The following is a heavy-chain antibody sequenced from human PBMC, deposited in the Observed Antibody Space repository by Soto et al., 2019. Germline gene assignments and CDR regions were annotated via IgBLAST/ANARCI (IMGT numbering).Heavy chain of an antibody. V-gene: IGHV1-18*01. Sequence: QVQLVQSGAEVKKPGASVKVSCKASGYTFTSYGISWVRQAPGQGLEWMGWISAYNGNTNYVQKLQGRVTMTTDTSTSTAYMELRSLRSDDTAVYYCAREREYYYDSSGYYTPGYYYYGMDVWGQGTTVTVSS. D-gene: IGHD3-22*01. CDR1: GYTFTSYG. CDR2: ISAYNGNT. CDR3: AREREYYYDSSGYYTPGYYYYGMDV. J-gene: IGHJ6*02.